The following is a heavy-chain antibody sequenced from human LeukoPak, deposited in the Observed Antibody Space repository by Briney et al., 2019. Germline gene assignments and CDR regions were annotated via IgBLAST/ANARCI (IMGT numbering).Heavy chain of an antibody. Sequence: GGSLRLSCAASEFSVGSNYMTWVRQAPGKGLEWVSLIYSGGSTYYSDSVKGRFTISRDNSKNTLYLQMSSLRAEDTAVYYCAKYDFWSGSIWGQGTMVTVSS. CDR1: EFSVGSNY. CDR3: AKYDFWSGSI. CDR2: IYSGGST. J-gene: IGHJ3*02. D-gene: IGHD3-3*01. V-gene: IGHV3-66*01.